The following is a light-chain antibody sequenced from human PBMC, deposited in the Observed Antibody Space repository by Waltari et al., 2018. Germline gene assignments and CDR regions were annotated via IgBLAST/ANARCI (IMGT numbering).Light chain of an antibody. V-gene: IGKV1-5*03. J-gene: IGKJ1*01. CDR2: KAS. CDR1: QSVNRW. Sequence: DIQMTQSPSTLSASVGDRVTITCRASQSVNRWLARYQQKPGKAPKLLISKASALQNGVAPRFSGGGSGTEFTLTISNLQPDDSSTYYCQQYEAFPVTFGHGTKVEIK. CDR3: QQYEAFPVT.